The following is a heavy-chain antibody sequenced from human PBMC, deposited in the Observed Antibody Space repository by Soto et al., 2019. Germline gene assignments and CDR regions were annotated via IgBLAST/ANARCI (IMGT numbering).Heavy chain of an antibody. CDR2: IYNTGAT. CDR3: ARVPFGVGEWFDP. CDR1: GGSISSDGSS. V-gene: IGHV4-30-2*05. D-gene: IGHD3-10*01. Sequence: SETLSLTCAVSGGSISSDGSSWSWIRQPPGKGLEWIGYIYNTGATYYNPSLKSRLTISFGTSKNQFSLKLTSVTAADTAVYYCARVPFGVGEWFDPWGQGTLVTVS. J-gene: IGHJ5*02.